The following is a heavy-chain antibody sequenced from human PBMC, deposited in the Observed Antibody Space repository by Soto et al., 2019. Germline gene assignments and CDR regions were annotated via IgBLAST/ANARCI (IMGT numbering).Heavy chain of an antibody. Sequence: GGSLRLSCAASGFTFSSYGMHWVRQAPGKGLEWVAVISYDGSNKYYADSVKGRFTISRDNSKNTLYLQMNSLRAEDTAVYYCVKDMIQLWTAFDYWGQGTLVTVSS. CDR3: VKDMIQLWTAFDY. CDR2: ISYDGSNK. V-gene: IGHV3-30*18. J-gene: IGHJ4*02. D-gene: IGHD5-18*01. CDR1: GFTFSSYG.